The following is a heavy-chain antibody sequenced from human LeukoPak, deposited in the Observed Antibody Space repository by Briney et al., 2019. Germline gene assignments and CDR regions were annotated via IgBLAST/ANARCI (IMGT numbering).Heavy chain of an antibody. J-gene: IGHJ4*02. Sequence: ASVKVSCKASGYTFTSYDINWVRQATGQGLEWMGWMNPNSGNTGYAQKFQGRVTMTRNTSISTAYMELSSLRAEDTAEYYCARSAVGTSCCTAVDYWGQGTLVTVSS. CDR3: ARSAVGTSCCTAVDY. CDR2: MNPNSGNT. CDR1: GYTFTSYD. V-gene: IGHV1-8*01. D-gene: IGHD1-26*01.